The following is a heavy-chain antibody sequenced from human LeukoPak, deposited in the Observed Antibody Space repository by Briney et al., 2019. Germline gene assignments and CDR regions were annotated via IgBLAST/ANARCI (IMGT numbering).Heavy chain of an antibody. CDR1: GGSFSGYY. CDR2: INHSGST. J-gene: IGHJ5*02. CDR3: ARAKVEEGNWFDP. V-gene: IGHV4-34*01. Sequence: PSETLSLTCAVYGGSFSGYYWSWIRQPPGKGLEWIGEINHSGSTNYNPSLKSRVTISVDTSKNQFSLKLSSVTAADTAVYYCARAKVEEGNWFDPWGQGTLVTVSS. D-gene: IGHD1-1*01.